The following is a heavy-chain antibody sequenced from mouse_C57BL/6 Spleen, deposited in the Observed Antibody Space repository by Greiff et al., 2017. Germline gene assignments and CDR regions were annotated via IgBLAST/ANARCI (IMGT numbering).Heavy chain of an antibody. CDR3: AKSNTFFYYIDY. D-gene: IGHD5-1-1*01. J-gene: IGHJ2*01. CDR1: GYTFTTYP. V-gene: IGHV1-47*01. Sequence: QVQLQQPGAELVKPGASVKLSCKASGYTFTTYPIEWMKQNHGKSLEWIGNFHPNNDSTKYNEKFKGKATLTVDKSSNTAYLQLSRLTSDDSAVXYCAKSNTFFYYIDYWGQGTTLTVSS. CDR2: FHPNNDST.